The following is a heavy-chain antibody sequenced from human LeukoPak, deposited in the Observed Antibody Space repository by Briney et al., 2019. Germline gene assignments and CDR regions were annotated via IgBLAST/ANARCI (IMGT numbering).Heavy chain of an antibody. D-gene: IGHD3-22*01. CDR2: ISSNGGST. CDR3: AKDLTYYYDSSGYYYPDY. CDR1: GFTFSSYA. Sequence: GGSLRLSCAASGFTFSSYAMHWVRQAPGKGLEYVSAISSNGGSTYYANSVKGRFTISRDNSKNTLYLQMGSLRAEDTAVYYCAKDLTYYYDSSGYYYPDYWGQGTLVTVSS. J-gene: IGHJ4*02. V-gene: IGHV3-64*01.